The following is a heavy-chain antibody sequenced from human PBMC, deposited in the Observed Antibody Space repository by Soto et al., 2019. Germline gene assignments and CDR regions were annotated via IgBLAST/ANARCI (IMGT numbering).Heavy chain of an antibody. CDR3: VRGFRHDYGDREAGY. V-gene: IGHV3-7*01. CDR1: GFAFSTYW. CDR2: MNADGSQI. D-gene: IGHD4-17*01. Sequence: EVQLVESGGGLVQPGGSLRLSCAASGFAFSTYWMSWIRQAPGKGLEWIANMNADGSQINYVDSVKGRFTISRDNAKNSLFLQMNSLRAEDTAVYYCVRGFRHDYGDREAGYWVPGTLVTVSS. J-gene: IGHJ4*02.